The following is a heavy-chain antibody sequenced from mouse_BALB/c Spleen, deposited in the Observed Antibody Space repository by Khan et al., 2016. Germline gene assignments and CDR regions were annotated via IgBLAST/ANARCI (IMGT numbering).Heavy chain of an antibody. CDR1: GYTFTNYG. CDR3: ARYRYYYSSSRYFDV. D-gene: IGHD1-1*01. J-gene: IGHJ1*01. V-gene: IGHV9-3-1*01. CDR2: INTYSGES. Sequence: QIQLVQSGPELKKPGKTVKISCKASGYTFTNYGMNWVKQAPGKGLKWMGWINTYSGESTYADDFKGRFAFSLETSANTAYLQINNLKNEDTATYFCARYRYYYSSSRYFDVWGAGTTVTVSS.